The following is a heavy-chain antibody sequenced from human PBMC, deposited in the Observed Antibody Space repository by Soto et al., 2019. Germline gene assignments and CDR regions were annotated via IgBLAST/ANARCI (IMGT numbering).Heavy chain of an antibody. J-gene: IGHJ6*02. Sequence: ASVKVSCTASGYPFTSYSFSWVRQAPGQGLEWMGWSSAYNGDTRYAQKFQGRVTMTTDPYTDTAYMELRNLRSDDTGVYYCAREGAVVGSAVYYGMDVWGQGTMVTVSS. D-gene: IGHD2-15*01. CDR1: GYPFTSYS. V-gene: IGHV1-18*04. CDR3: AREGAVVGSAVYYGMDV. CDR2: SSAYNGDT.